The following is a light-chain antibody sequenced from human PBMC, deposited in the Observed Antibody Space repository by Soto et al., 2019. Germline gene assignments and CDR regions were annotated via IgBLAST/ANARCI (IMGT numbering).Light chain of an antibody. CDR3: KSYTVTNTYV. Sequence: QSALTQPAAVSGSPGQSITISCTGSSSDVGGYKYVSWYQVHPGKAPKLIIHEVGNRPSGVSNRFSGSKSGNTASLTISRLQAEDEADYYCKSYTVTNTYVFGTGTKLTVL. V-gene: IGLV2-14*01. CDR1: SSDVGGYKY. J-gene: IGLJ1*01. CDR2: EVG.